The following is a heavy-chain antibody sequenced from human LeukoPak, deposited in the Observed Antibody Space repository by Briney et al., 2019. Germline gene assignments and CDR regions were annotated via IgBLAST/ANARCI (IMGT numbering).Heavy chain of an antibody. Sequence: SETLSLTCTVSGGSISSNSYYWGWIRQPPGKGLEWIGNIYYSGNTDYNPSLKSRVTIAVDTSKNQFSLKLSSVTAADTAVCYCARRHPSSNAVDVWGQGTTVTVSS. J-gene: IGHJ6*02. CDR1: GGSISSNSYY. V-gene: IGHV4-39*01. D-gene: IGHD6-6*01. CDR3: ARRHPSSNAVDV. CDR2: IYYSGNT.